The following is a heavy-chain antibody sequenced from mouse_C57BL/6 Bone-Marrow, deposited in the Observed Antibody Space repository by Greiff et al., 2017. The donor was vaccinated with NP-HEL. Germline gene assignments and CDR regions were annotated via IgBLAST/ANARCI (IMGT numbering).Heavy chain of an antibody. CDR2: INPNNGGT. V-gene: IGHV1-18*01. D-gene: IGHD1-1*01. CDR3: ARVDYGSSYDAMDY. CDR1: GYTFTDYN. J-gene: IGHJ4*01. Sequence: EVQLQQSGPELVKPGASVKIPCKASGYTFTDYNMDWVKQSHGKSLEWIGDINPNNGGTIYNQKFKGKATLTVDKSSSTAYMELRSLTSEDTAVYYCARVDYGSSYDAMDYWGQGTSVTVSS.